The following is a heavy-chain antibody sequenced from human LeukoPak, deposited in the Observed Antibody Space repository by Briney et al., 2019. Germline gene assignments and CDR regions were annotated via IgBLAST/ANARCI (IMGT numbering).Heavy chain of an antibody. CDR3: VRADYNGGNPGSFDI. V-gene: IGHV4-39*07. CDR1: GASITIGAESYH. J-gene: IGHJ3*02. D-gene: IGHD2-8*01. CDR2: IYYTDIS. Sequence: SETLSLTCTVSGASITIGAESYHWGWIRQPPGKGLELIGTIYYTDISYYNPSLESRVTSSLDTSKNQFSLTLNSVTAADTAVYYCVRADYNGGNPGSFDIWGRGTMVTVSS.